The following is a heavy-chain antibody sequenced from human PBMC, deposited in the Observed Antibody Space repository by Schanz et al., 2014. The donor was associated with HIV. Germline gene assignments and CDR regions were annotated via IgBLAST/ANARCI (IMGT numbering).Heavy chain of an antibody. Sequence: VQLVESGGGVVQPGRSLRLSCAASGFTFSSYGMHWVRQAPGKGLEGGAVIWYDGTNIDYADSVKGRFTVSRDNSKNMLYLQMNSLRAEDTAVYYCAREYYSRNWNWFDPWGQGTLVTVSS. D-gene: IGHD6-13*01. V-gene: IGHV3-33*01. J-gene: IGHJ5*02. CDR3: AREYYSRNWNWFDP. CDR1: GFTFSSYG. CDR2: IWYDGTNI.